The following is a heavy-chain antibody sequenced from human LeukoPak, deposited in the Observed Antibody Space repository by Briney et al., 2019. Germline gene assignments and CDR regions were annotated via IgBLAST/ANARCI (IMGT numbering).Heavy chain of an antibody. J-gene: IGHJ4*02. CDR1: GYTFTSYG. CDR2: ISAYSGNT. CDR3: ATDQKGILPGYYYD. D-gene: IGHD3-9*01. Sequence: ASVKVSCKASGYTFTSYGISWVRQAPGQGLEWMGWISAYSGNTNYAQKLQGRVTMTTDTSTSTAYMELRSLRSDDTAVYYCATDQKGILPGYYYDWGQGTLVTVSS. V-gene: IGHV1-18*01.